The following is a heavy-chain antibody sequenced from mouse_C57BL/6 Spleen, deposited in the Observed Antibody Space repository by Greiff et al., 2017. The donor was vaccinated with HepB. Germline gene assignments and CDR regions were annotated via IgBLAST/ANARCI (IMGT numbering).Heavy chain of an antibody. V-gene: IGHV1-52*01. D-gene: IGHD1-1*01. CDR3: ERSRDHGSSYEGYFDV. CDR2: IDPSDSET. Sequence: QVQLQQPGAELVRPGSSVKLSCKASGYTFTSYWMHWVKQRPIQGLDWIGNIDPSDSETHYNQKFKDKATLTVAKSSSTADIQLSSLTSEDSAVYYFERSRDHGSSYEGYFDVWGTGTTVTVSS. CDR1: GYTFTSYW. J-gene: IGHJ1*03.